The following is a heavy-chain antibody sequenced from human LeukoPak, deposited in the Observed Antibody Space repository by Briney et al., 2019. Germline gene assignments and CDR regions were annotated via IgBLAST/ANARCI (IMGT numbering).Heavy chain of an antibody. CDR3: TTDGTPAQRSTGDYWGYFAY. D-gene: IGHD7-27*01. Sequence: NSGGSLRLSCAASGLTFSNAWMSWVRQAPGKGLEWVGRIKSKSDGGATDYAAPVKGRFTISRDDSENLLYLQMDSLKTEDTAVYYCTTDGTPAQRSTGDYWGYFAYWGQGALVTVSS. J-gene: IGHJ4*02. V-gene: IGHV3-15*01. CDR1: GLTFSNAW. CDR2: IKSKSDGGAT.